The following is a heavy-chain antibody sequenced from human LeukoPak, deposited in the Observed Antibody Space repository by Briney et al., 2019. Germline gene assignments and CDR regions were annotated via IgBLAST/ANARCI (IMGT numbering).Heavy chain of an antibody. CDR3: ARGIYDSSYRTGFDP. J-gene: IGHJ5*02. CDR2: ISSSGSTI. D-gene: IGHD2-2*02. V-gene: IGHV3-48*03. Sequence: GGSLRLSCAASGFTFSSYEMNWVRQAPGKGLEWVSYISSSGSTIYYADSVKGRFTISRDNAKNSLYLQMNSLRAEDTAVYYCARGIYDSSYRTGFDPWGQGTLVTVSS. CDR1: GFTFSSYE.